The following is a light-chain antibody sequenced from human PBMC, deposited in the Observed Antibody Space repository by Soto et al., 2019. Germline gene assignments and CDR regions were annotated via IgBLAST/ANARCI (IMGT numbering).Light chain of an antibody. CDR2: YAS. CDR3: QQRSNWPYLT. V-gene: IGKV3-11*01. CDR1: QSVSGY. J-gene: IGKJ4*01. Sequence: EIVLTQSPDTLSLSPGERATLSCRASQSVSGYLGWYQQKPGQAPRLLIYYASNRASGVPARFRGSGSGTDFTLTIASLEPEDFAVYYCQQRSNWPYLTFGGGTRVELK.